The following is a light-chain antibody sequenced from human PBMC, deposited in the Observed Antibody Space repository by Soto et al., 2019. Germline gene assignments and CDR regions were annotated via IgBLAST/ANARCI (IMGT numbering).Light chain of an antibody. Sequence: EIVMTQSPATLSVSPGERATLSCRASQSVSSNLAWYQQKPGQAPRLLIYGASNRATGIPARFSGSGSGTECTHTISSLQSEDFAVYYCQQYNNGPYTFGQGTKLEIK. V-gene: IGKV3-15*01. CDR2: GAS. CDR3: QQYNNGPYT. CDR1: QSVSSN. J-gene: IGKJ2*01.